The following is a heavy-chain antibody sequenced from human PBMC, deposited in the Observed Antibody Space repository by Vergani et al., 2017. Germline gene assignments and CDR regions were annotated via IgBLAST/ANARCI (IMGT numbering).Heavy chain of an antibody. CDR1: GGSISSGDYY. D-gene: IGHD3-3*01. J-gene: IGHJ2*01. CDR2: IYYSGST. Sequence: QVQLQESGPGLVKPSQTLSLTCTVSGGSISSGDYYWSWIRQPPGKGLEWIGYIYYSGSTYYNPSLKRRVTISVDTSKNQFSLKLSSVTAADTAVYYCAREVEYYDFWSGLKPYWYFDLWGRGTLVTVSS. CDR3: AREVEYYDFWSGLKPYWYFDL. V-gene: IGHV4-30-4*08.